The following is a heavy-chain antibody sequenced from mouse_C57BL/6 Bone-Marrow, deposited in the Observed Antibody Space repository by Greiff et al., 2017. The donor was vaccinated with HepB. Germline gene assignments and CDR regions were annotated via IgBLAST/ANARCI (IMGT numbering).Heavy chain of an antibody. CDR3: ARKGKGSFAY. V-gene: IGHV1-50*01. J-gene: IGHJ3*01. Sequence: QVQLQQPGAELVKPGASVKLSCKASGYTFTSYWMQWVKQRPGQGLEWIGEIDPSDSYTNYNQKFKGKATLTVDTSSSTAYMQLSSLTSEDSAVYYCARKGKGSFAYWGQGTLVTVSA. CDR1: GYTFTSYW. CDR2: IDPSDSYT.